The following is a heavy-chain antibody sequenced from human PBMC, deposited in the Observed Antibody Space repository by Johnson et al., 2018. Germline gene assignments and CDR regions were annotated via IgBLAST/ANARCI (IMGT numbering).Heavy chain of an antibody. CDR2: IIPIFGTA. D-gene: IGHD3-10*01. J-gene: IGHJ6*03. V-gene: IGHV1-69*01. Sequence: QVQLVQSGAEVKKPGSSVKVSCKASGGTFSSYAISWVRQAPGQGLEWMGGIIPIFGTANYAPKFPGRVTITADESTSTAYMELSSRRTEETAVYYCARGGSGSYSIYYYYMDVWGKGTTVTVSS. CDR1: GGTFSSYA. CDR3: ARGGSGSYSIYYYYMDV.